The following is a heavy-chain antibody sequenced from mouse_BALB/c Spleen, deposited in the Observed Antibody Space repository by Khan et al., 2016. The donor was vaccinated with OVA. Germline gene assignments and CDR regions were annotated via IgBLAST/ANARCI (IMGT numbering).Heavy chain of an antibody. J-gene: IGHJ4*01. D-gene: IGHD2-14*01. CDR1: GYTFTSHT. CDR2: INPRSDYT. V-gene: IGHV1-4*01. Sequence: QVQLKESGAELARPGASVKMSCKASGYTFTSHTMHWVKQRPGQGLEWIGYINPRSDYTQYNQKFIDKATLTADISSSTAYMQLSSLTSEDSAVYYCARRTTEYALDYWGQGTSVTVSS. CDR3: ARRTTEYALDY.